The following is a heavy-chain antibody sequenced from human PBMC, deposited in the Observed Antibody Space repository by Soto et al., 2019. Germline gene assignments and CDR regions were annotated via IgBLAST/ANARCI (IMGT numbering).Heavy chain of an antibody. D-gene: IGHD2-2*01. Sequence: GGSLRLSCAASGFTFSSYGMHWVRQAPGKGLEWVAVISYDGSRKNYADAVKGRFTISRDNSKNTLHLQMNSLRIEDTAVYYCARDRVPRYGIEGSSDHWGQGTLVTVSS. V-gene: IGHV3-30*03. J-gene: IGHJ4*02. CDR1: GFTFSSYG. CDR2: ISYDGSRK. CDR3: ARDRVPRYGIEGSSDH.